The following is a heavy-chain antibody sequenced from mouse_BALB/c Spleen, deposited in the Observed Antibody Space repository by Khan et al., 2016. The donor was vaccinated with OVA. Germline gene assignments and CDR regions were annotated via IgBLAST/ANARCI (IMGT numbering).Heavy chain of an antibody. CDR2: IWSDGIT. J-gene: IGHJ4*01. Sequence: QVQLQQSGPGLVAPSQSLSTTCTVSGFSLTTYGVHWVRQPPGKGPEWLVVIWSDGITTYNSALKSRLSISKDNSKSQVFLKMNSLQTDDTAMYYCARGGFYAMDYWGQGTSVTVSS. CDR1: GFSLTTYG. V-gene: IGHV2-6*02. CDR3: ARGGFYAMDY.